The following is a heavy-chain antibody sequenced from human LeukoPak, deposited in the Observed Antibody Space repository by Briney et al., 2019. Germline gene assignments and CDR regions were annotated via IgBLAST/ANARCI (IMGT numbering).Heavy chain of an antibody. D-gene: IGHD6-6*01. V-gene: IGHV3-11*01. CDR1: GFTFSDYY. CDR2: ISSSGRTI. Sequence: GGSLRLSCAASGFTFSDYYMSWIRQAPAKGLEWVSYISSSGRTIYYADSVKGRFTISRDNSKNSLYLQMNSLRAEDTAVYYCATSNIAARDYWGQGTLVTVSS. CDR3: ATSNIAARDY. J-gene: IGHJ4*02.